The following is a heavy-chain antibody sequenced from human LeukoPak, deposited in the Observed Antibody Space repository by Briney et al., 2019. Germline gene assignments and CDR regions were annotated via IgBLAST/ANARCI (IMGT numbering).Heavy chain of an antibody. V-gene: IGHV3-23*01. CDR2: SSESGSST. Sequence: GGSLRLSCAGSGFTFSNYAMTWVRQSPGKGLEWVSSSSESGSSTYYADSVKGRFTISRDNSKNTLYLQMNSLRAEDTAVYYCARSWGGIQLWLGAFDIWGQGTMVTVSS. D-gene: IGHD5-18*01. J-gene: IGHJ3*02. CDR3: ARSWGGIQLWLGAFDI. CDR1: GFTFSNYA.